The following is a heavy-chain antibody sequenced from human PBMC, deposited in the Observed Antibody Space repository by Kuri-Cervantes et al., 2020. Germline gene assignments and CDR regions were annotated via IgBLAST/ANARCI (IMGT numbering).Heavy chain of an antibody. V-gene: IGHV3-7*01. D-gene: IGHD3-10*01. Sequence: LSLTCAASGFTFSSYWMSWVRQAPGKGLEWVANIKQDGSEKYYVDSVKGRFTISRDNAKNSLYLPMNSLRAEDTAVYYCARAHYYGSGSLSWFDPWGQGTLVTVSS. CDR3: ARAHYYGSGSLSWFDP. CDR1: GFTFSSYW. J-gene: IGHJ5*02. CDR2: IKQDGSEK.